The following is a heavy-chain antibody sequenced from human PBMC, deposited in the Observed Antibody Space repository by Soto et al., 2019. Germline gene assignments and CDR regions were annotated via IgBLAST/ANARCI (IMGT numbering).Heavy chain of an antibody. Sequence: QVQLQQRGAGLLKPSETLSLTCAVYGGSFSGYYWSWIRQPPGKGLEWIGEINHSGSTNYNPSLTSRVTISVDTSKNQFTLKLSYVTAEDTAVYYCSRGRRTAVTIDYWGLGTLVTVSS. CDR3: SRGRRTAVTIDY. D-gene: IGHD4-17*01. CDR2: INHSGST. CDR1: GGSFSGYY. J-gene: IGHJ4*02. V-gene: IGHV4-34*01.